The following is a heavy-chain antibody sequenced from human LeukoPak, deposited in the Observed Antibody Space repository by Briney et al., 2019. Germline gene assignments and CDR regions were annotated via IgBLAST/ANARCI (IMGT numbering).Heavy chain of an antibody. J-gene: IGHJ6*02. CDR3: ALGTINKDYYFGMDV. CDR2: ISNSGSTV. V-gene: IGHV3-11*01. Sequence: GGSLRLSCAAPGFTFRDYYMTWLRQAPGKGLEWLSYISNSGSTVFYADSIKGRFTVSRDNAKRSLYLQIESLRDGDTAVYHCALGTINKDYYFGMDVWGQGTTVTVSS. CDR1: GFTFRDYY. D-gene: IGHD2-8*01.